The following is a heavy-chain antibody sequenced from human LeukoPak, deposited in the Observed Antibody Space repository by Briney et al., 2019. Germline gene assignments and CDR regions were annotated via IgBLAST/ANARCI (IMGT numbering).Heavy chain of an antibody. D-gene: IGHD3-9*01. CDR2: MKEDGSDI. J-gene: IGHJ4*02. CDR1: GSDFNSYT. CDR3: ARGGARYLDS. Sequence: GGSLRLSCVASGSDFNSYTMSWARQAPGKGLEWVAKMKEDGSDIHYVDSVKGRFTICRDNAKNSLCLQMSSLRAEDTAVYYCARGGARYLDSWGQGILVTVSS. V-gene: IGHV3-7*01.